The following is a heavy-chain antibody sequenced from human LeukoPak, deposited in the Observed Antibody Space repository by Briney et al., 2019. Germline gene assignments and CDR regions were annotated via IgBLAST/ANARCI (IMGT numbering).Heavy chain of an antibody. CDR1: GYTFTSHD. V-gene: IGHV1-8*01. CDR2: MNPDSGNT. D-gene: IGHD1-1*01. Sequence: AASVKVSCRASGYTFTSHDINWVRLATGQGLEWMGWMNPDSGNTGFAQKFQGRVTMGRDTSINTAYMELHSLTSEDTAVYYCARGYSPTIRTTGNDYWGQGTLVTVSS. J-gene: IGHJ4*02. CDR3: ARGYSPTIRTTGNDY.